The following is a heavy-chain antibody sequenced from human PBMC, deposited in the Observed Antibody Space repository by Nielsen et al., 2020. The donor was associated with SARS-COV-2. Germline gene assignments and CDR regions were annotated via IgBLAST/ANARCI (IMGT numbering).Heavy chain of an antibody. J-gene: IGHJ6*02. Sequence: GGSLRLSCVASGFSFSDFYMTWVRQAPGKGLEWVSDISGAETYTTYADSVKGRFTISRDNAKNSLFLEMSSLRAEDTAVYYCAREAPFQSYYDNSFYRHYYGMDVWGQGTTVTVSS. CDR2: ISGAETYT. D-gene: IGHD3-22*01. CDR3: AREAPFQSYYDNSFYRHYYGMDV. V-gene: IGHV3-11*05. CDR1: GFSFSDFY.